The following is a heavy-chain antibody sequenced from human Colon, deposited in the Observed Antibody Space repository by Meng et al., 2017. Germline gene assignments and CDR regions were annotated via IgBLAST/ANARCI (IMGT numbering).Heavy chain of an antibody. D-gene: IGHD1-26*01. CDR2: IYYSGST. Sequence: QLQDSGPVLVKPSQTLSLTCTVSGGSISSGSYYLSSIRQHPGKGLEWIGYIYYSGSTYYNPSLKTLVTISVDTSKNQFSLKLSSVTAADTAVYYCARSAPTTRLRLQTWGQGTLVTVSS. CDR1: GGSISSGSYY. V-gene: IGHV4-31*01. J-gene: IGHJ4*02. CDR3: ARSAPTTRLRLQT.